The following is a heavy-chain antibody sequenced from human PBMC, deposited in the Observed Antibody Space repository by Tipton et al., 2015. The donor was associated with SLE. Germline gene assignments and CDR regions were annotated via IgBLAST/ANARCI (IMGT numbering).Heavy chain of an antibody. J-gene: IGHJ2*01. CDR2: IYTSGST. CDR1: GGSISSYY. Sequence: TLSLICTVSGGSISSYYWSWIRQPAGKGLEWIGRIYTSGSTNYNPSLKSRVTMSVDTSKNQFSLKLSSVTAADTAVYYCARDNPRSQQLVHRGYFDLWGRGTLVTVSS. D-gene: IGHD6-13*01. V-gene: IGHV4-4*07. CDR3: ARDNPRSQQLVHRGYFDL.